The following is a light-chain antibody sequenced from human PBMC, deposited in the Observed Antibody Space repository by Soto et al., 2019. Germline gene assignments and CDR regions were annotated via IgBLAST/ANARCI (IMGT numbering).Light chain of an antibody. CDR3: QQNNRYSWT. Sequence: DIQMTQSPSSLSASVGDRVTITCRASQSISSYLNWYQQKPGKAPKLLIYAASSLQSGVPSRFSGSGSGTDFTLTISSLQPEDFATYYCQQNNRYSWTFGQGTKVDIK. V-gene: IGKV1-39*01. J-gene: IGKJ1*01. CDR1: QSISSY. CDR2: AAS.